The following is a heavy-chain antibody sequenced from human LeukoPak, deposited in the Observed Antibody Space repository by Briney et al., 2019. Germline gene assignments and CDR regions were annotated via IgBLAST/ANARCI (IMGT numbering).Heavy chain of an antibody. CDR3: ARQIASAGTAGFDF. CDR1: GGSISSYY. D-gene: IGHD6-13*01. J-gene: IGHJ4*02. V-gene: IGHV4-4*07. Sequence: SETLSLTCTVSGGSISSYYWSWIRQPAGKGLEWMGRIYSTRSTNSNPALNSRVTMSVDTSKTQFSLRLRSVTAADTAVYYCARQIASAGTAGFDFWGQGALVTVSS. CDR2: IYSTRST.